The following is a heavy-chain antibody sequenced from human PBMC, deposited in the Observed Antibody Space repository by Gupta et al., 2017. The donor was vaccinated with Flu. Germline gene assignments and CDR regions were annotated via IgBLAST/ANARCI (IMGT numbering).Heavy chain of an antibody. Sequence: RHRPGKGLEWMGSIFPDDSDVIFSPSFQGQVTLSVDKALTTAYLQWDSLRASDSGIYYCARLYASPSSGGLDIWGQGTLVTVSS. CDR3: ARLYASPSSGGLDI. CDR2: IFPDDSDV. D-gene: IGHD3-16*01. J-gene: IGHJ4*02. V-gene: IGHV5-51*01.